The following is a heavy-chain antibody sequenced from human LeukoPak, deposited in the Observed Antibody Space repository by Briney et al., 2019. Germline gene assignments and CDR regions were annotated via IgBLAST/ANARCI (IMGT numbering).Heavy chain of an antibody. D-gene: IGHD6-25*01. CDR2: IKQDGSEK. Sequence: GGSLRLSCVASGFSFNNYRMTWVRQAPGKGLEWVANIKQDGSEKQYVDSVKGRSAISRDNAKKSLYLQINTLRAEDTAVYYCVRGPHIAATSYWGQGTPVTVSS. V-gene: IGHV3-7*03. J-gene: IGHJ4*02. CDR3: VRGPHIAATSY. CDR1: GFSFNNYR.